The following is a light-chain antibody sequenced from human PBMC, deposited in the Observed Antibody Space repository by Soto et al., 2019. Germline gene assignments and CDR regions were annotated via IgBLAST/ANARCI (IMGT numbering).Light chain of an antibody. CDR1: QSVNSNY. J-gene: IGKJ1*01. Sequence: EIVLTQSPGTLSLSPGERATLSCRASQSVNSNYLAWYQRKPGQAPRLLIYGASNRATDIPYRFSASGSGTDVTLTITTLEAEDFAVYYWQQYDSTPPTFGPGTKVEVK. CDR3: QQYDSTPPT. CDR2: GAS. V-gene: IGKV3-20*01.